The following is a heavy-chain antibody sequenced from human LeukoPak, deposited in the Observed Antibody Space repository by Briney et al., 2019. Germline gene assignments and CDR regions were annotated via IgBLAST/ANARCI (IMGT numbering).Heavy chain of an antibody. V-gene: IGHV3-53*04. Sequence: GGSLRLSCAASGFTVSSNYMSWVRQAPGKGLEWDSSIYAGGSTYYADSVKGRYTISRHNSNTLYLQMNSLKTEDTAVYYCARVRLDYYETRIDSFDIWGQGTMVTVSS. CDR3: ARVRLDYYETRIDSFDI. CDR2: IYAGGST. D-gene: IGHD3-22*01. CDR1: GFTVSSNY. J-gene: IGHJ3*02.